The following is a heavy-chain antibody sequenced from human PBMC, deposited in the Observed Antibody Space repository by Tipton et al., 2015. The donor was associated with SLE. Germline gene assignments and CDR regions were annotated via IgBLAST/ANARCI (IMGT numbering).Heavy chain of an antibody. J-gene: IGHJ2*01. V-gene: IGHV4-39*02. CDR1: GGSISSSRYY. Sequence: TLSLTCTVSGGSISSSRYYWGWIRQPPGKGLEWIGSVYYSGSTYFNPSLKSRVAMSVDTSKNHFSLKLSSVTAADTAVYYCARLIIGWGGYWYFDLWGRGTLVTVSS. CDR2: VYYSGST. CDR3: ARLIIGWGGYWYFDL. D-gene: IGHD3-10*01.